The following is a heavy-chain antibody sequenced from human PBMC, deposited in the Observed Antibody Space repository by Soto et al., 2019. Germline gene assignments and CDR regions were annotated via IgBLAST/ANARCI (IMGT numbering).Heavy chain of an antibody. Sequence: PSETLSLTCTVSGGSISSGGYYWSWIRQHPGKGLEWIGYIYYSGSTYYNPSLKSRVTISVDTSKNQFSLKLSSVTAADTAVYYCARDPSTTVTQPYYYGMDVWGQGTTVTVSS. CDR3: ARDPSTTVTQPYYYGMDV. J-gene: IGHJ6*02. CDR2: IYYSGST. D-gene: IGHD4-17*01. V-gene: IGHV4-31*03. CDR1: GGSISSGGYY.